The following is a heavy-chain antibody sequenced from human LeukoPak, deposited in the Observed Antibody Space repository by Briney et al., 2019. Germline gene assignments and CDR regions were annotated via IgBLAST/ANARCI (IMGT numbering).Heavy chain of an antibody. CDR2: INHSGST. CDR1: GGSFSGYY. J-gene: IGHJ4*02. V-gene: IGHV4-34*01. Sequence: SETLSLTCAVYGGSFSGYYWSWIRQPPGKGLEWIGEINHSGSTNYNPSLKSRVTISVDTSKNQFSLKLSSVTAADTAVYYCARERRSPGSYYDYWGQGTLVTVSS. D-gene: IGHD1-26*01. CDR3: ARERRSPGSYYDY.